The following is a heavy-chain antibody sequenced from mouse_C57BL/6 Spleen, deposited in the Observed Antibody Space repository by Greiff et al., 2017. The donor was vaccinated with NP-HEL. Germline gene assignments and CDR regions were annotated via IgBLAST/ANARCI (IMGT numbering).Heavy chain of an antibody. D-gene: IGHD2-12*01. Sequence: EVKLMESGGGLVKPGGSLKLSCAASGFTFSDYGMHWVRQAPEKGLEWVAYISSGSSTIYYADTVKGRVTISRDNAKNTLFLQMTSLRSDDTAMYYCAKYDGFAYWGQGTLVTVSA. V-gene: IGHV5-17*01. J-gene: IGHJ3*01. CDR2: ISSGSSTI. CDR1: GFTFSDYG. CDR3: AKYDGFAY.